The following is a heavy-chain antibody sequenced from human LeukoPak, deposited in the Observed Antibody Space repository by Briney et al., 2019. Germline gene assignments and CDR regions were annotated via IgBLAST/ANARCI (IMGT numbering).Heavy chain of an antibody. CDR2: IYTSGST. V-gene: IGHV4-61*02. D-gene: IGHD3-22*01. CDR3: AKYLEDYDSSGYYFGY. CDR1: GGSISSGSYY. Sequence: SETLSLTCTVSGGSISSGSYYWSWIRQPAGKGLEWIGRIYTSGSTNYNPSLKSRVTISVDTSKNQFSLNLSSVTAADTAVYYCAKYLEDYDSSGYYFGYWGQGTLVTVSS. J-gene: IGHJ4*02.